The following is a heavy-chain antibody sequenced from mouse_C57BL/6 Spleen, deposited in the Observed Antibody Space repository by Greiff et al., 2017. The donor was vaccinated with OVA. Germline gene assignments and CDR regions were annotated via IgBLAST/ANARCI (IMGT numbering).Heavy chain of an antibody. Sequence: EVKLMESGGGLVKPGGSLKLSCAASGFTFSDYGMHWVRQAPEKGLEWVAYISSGSSTIYYADTVKGRFTISRDNAKNTLFLQMTSLRSEDTAMYYCARPGITTTCYAMDYWGQGTSVTVSS. J-gene: IGHJ4*01. CDR3: ARPGITTTCYAMDY. D-gene: IGHD1-1*01. V-gene: IGHV5-17*01. CDR2: ISSGSSTI. CDR1: GFTFSDYG.